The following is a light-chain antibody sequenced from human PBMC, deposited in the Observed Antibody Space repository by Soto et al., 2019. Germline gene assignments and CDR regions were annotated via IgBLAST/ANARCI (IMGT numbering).Light chain of an antibody. CDR2: DAS. J-gene: IGKJ1*01. Sequence: VMTQSPATLSASPGERATLSCRASQSVRSKLVWYQRQPGQAPRLLIYDASTRATGIPARFSGSGSGADFTLTISSLQSEDSAIYYCQQYNNWPWTFGQGTKVDIK. V-gene: IGKV3-15*01. CDR1: QSVRSK. CDR3: QQYNNWPWT.